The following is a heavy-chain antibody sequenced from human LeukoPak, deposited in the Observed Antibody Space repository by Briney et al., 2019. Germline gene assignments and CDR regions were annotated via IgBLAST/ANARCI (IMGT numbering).Heavy chain of an antibody. D-gene: IGHD5-12*01. J-gene: IGHJ6*02. CDR2: ISSGGSNK. Sequence: PARSLTLSCAASGFTFSSYGMHWVRQAPGKGLEWVAVISSGGSNKYYADSVKGRFTISRDKSKTTLYLHLNSLRAEDTAVYFCAKDSGEYSGYDYVRPHYDYYYYGMDIWGQGTTVTVAS. V-gene: IGHV3-30*18. CDR3: AKDSGEYSGYDYVRPHYDYYYYGMDI. CDR1: GFTFSSYG.